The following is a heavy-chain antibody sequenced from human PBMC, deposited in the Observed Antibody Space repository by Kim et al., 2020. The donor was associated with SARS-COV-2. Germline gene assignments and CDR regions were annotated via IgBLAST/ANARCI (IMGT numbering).Heavy chain of an antibody. D-gene: IGHD4-17*01. V-gene: IGHV3-9*01. J-gene: IGHJ6*02. Sequence: VQGRFTISRGNAKNSLYLQMNSLRAEDTALYYCAKATLGYGDYGDYGMDVWGQGTTVTVSS. CDR3: AKATLGYGDYGDYGMDV.